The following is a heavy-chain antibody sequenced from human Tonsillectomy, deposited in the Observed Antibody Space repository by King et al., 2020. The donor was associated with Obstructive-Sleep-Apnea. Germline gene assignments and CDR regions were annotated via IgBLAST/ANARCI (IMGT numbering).Heavy chain of an antibody. CDR1: GFTFSSYW. J-gene: IGHJ5*02. D-gene: IGHD1-26*01. Sequence: VQLVEAGGGLVQPGGSLRLPCAASGFTFSSYWMSCVRQAPGKGREGVANIKQGGREKDYVDSVKGRVTISRDNAKNSLYLQMNSLRAEETAVDYCARDEWEGLGWFDPWGQGTLVTVSS. CDR2: IKQGGREK. V-gene: IGHV3-7*01. CDR3: ARDEWEGLGWFDP.